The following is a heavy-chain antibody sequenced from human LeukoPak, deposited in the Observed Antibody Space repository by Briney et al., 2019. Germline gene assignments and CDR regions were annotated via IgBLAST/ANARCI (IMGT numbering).Heavy chain of an antibody. CDR1: GGAFSSYA. D-gene: IGHD2-2*01. J-gene: IGHJ6*04. CDR3: ARDSPSRYYGMDV. Sequence: SVKVSCKASGGAFSSYAISWVRQAPGQGLEWMGGIIPIFGTANYAQKFQGRVTITADESTSTAYMELSSLRSEDTAVYYCARDSPSRYYGMDVWGKGTTVTVSS. V-gene: IGHV1-69*13. CDR2: IIPIFGTA.